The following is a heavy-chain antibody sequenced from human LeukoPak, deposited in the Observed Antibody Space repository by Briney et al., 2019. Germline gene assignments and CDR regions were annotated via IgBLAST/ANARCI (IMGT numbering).Heavy chain of an antibody. CDR3: AKMYCEANGCYE. CDR2: IRYDGSKT. CDR1: GFTFRNYG. V-gene: IGHV3-30*02. J-gene: IGHJ4*02. Sequence: GGSLRLSCSVSGFTFRNYGMYWVRQAPGKGLGWVAFIRYDGSKTLYADSVQGRFTISRDNSKNSVYLQMTSLRDEDTAIYYCAKMYCEANGCYEGGQGTLVTVSS. D-gene: IGHD2-2*01.